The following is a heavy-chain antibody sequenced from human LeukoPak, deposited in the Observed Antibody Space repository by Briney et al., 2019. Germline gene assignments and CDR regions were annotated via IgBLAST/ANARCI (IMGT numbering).Heavy chain of an antibody. CDR3: ARDYVGATSLDY. CDR1: GYTFTSYY. J-gene: IGHJ4*02. Sequence: ASVKVSCKASGYTFTSYYMHWVRQAPGQGLEWMGIINPSGGSTSYAQKFQGRVTMTRDTSISTAYMELSRLRSDDTAVYYCARDYVGATSLDYWGQGTLVTVSS. V-gene: IGHV1-46*01. D-gene: IGHD1-26*01. CDR2: INPSGGST.